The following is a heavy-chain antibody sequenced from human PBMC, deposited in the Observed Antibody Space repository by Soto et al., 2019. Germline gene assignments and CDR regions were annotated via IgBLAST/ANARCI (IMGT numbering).Heavy chain of an antibody. J-gene: IGHJ4*02. D-gene: IGHD3-16*01. CDR3: AREGGESSDGLYYFDS. Sequence: PSETLSRTCTVSGGSASSDNYWSCIRQPPGKGLEWIGHIYYSGNTDYNPSLKSRLAISIDTSKNRFSLKLSSVTAADAAVYFCAREGGESSDGLYYFDSWGQGSLVTVSS. V-gene: IGHV4-30-4*01. CDR2: IYYSGNT. CDR1: GGSASSDNY.